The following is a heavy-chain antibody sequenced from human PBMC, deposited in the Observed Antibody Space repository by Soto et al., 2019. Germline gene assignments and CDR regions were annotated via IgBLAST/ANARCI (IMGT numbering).Heavy chain of an antibody. J-gene: IGHJ3*02. D-gene: IGHD7-27*01. V-gene: IGHV3-23*01. CDR1: GFTFSSYA. CDR3: AKDLFWELDPMTGETYAFDI. Sequence: GGSLRLSCAASGFTFSSYAMSWVRQAPGKGLEWVSAISGSGGSTYYGDSVKGRFTISRDNSKNTLYLQMNSLRAEDTAVYYCAKDLFWELDPMTGETYAFDIWGQGTMVTVSS. CDR2: ISGSGGST.